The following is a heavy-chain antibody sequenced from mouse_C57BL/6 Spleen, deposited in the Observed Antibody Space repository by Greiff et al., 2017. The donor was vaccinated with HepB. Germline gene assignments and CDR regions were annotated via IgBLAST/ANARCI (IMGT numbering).Heavy chain of an antibody. CDR2: IDPEDGET. J-gene: IGHJ4*01. Sequence: VQLQQSGAELVKPGASVKLSCTASGFNIKDYYMHWVKQRTEQGLEWIGRIDPEDGETKSAPKLQGKATITADTSSNTVYLQLSSLTSEDTAVYYCARYYYSKGAAMDYWGQGTSVTVSS. CDR1: GFNIKDYY. V-gene: IGHV14-2*01. CDR3: ARYYYSKGAAMDY. D-gene: IGHD2-5*01.